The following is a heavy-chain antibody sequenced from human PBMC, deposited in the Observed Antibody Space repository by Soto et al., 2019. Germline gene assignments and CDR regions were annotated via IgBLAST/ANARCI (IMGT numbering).Heavy chain of an antibody. J-gene: IGHJ5*02. V-gene: IGHV4-31*01. CDR3: AKGGVDYGDVYNWFEP. D-gene: IGHD4-17*01. CDR2: IYYSGST. CDR1: GGSISSGGYY. Sequence: QVQLQESGPGRVKPSQTLSLTCTVSGGSISSGGYYWSWIHQHPGKGLEWIGYIYYSGSTDYNPTRQTQDTISVATSKNQFSLKLSSVTAADTAAYYCAKGGVDYGDVYNWFEPWCQGTLVTVSS.